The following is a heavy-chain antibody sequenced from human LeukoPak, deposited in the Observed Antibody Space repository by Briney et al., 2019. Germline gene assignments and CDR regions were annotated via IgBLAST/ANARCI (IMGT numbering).Heavy chain of an antibody. Sequence: PSETLSLTCTVSGGSISSYYWSWIRQPPGKGLEWIGYIYYSGSTNYNPSLKSRVTISVDTSKNQFSLKLSSVTAADTAVYYCARQTHYYGSDAFDIWGQGTMVTVSS. CDR3: ARQTHYYGSDAFDI. J-gene: IGHJ3*02. V-gene: IGHV4-59*01. CDR1: GGSISSYY. D-gene: IGHD3-10*01. CDR2: IYYSGST.